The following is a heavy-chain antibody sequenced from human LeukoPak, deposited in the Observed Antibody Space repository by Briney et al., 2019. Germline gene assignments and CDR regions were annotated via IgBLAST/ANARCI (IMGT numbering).Heavy chain of an antibody. Sequence: PSETLSLTCAVYGGSFSGYYWSWIRQPPGKGLEWIGEINHSGSTNYNPSLKSRVTISVDTSKNQFSLKLSSVTAADTAVYYCAREIYRGYPYNDYSGQGTLVTVSS. J-gene: IGHJ4*02. CDR2: INHSGST. V-gene: IGHV4-34*01. D-gene: IGHD5-12*01. CDR1: GGSFSGYY. CDR3: AREIYRGYPYNDY.